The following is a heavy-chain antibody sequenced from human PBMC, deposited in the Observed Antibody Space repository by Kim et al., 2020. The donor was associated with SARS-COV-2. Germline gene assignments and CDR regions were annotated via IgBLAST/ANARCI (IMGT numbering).Heavy chain of an antibody. J-gene: IGHJ3*02. CDR1: GFTFSNYA. D-gene: IGHD5-18*01. CDR2: IRGGGANP. CDR3: AKCLYSHGSDAFDI. V-gene: IGHV3-23*01. Sequence: GGSLRLSCAASGFTFSNYAMNWVRQAPGKGLEWVSSIRGGGANPNYADSVKGRFTISRDNSKNTLYLQMTSLTGDDTAVYYCAKCLYSHGSDAFDIWGLGTLVTVSS.